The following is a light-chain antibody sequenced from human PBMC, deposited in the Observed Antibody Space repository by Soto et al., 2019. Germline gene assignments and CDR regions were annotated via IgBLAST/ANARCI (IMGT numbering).Light chain of an antibody. CDR1: QSVRSW. CDR2: DAS. J-gene: IGKJ4*01. V-gene: IGKV1-5*01. Sequence: DIQMTQSPATLSASVGDRVTIACRASQSVRSWLAWYQQKPAKAPKLLIYDASRLKTGVPSRFSGRGSGTEFSLSISSLQPEDFATYYCQQYNTYPLTFGGGTKVEIK. CDR3: QQYNTYPLT.